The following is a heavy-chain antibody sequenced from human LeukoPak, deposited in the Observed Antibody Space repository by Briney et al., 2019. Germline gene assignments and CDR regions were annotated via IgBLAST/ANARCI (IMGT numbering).Heavy chain of an antibody. CDR1: GFTFSTYA. Sequence: GGSLRLSCAASGFTFSTYAMSWVRQAPGRGLEWVSAISGSSDTTYYADSVKGRFTISRDNSKNTLYLQMNSLRAEDTAVYYCAKVSRVVMAGYFDYWGQGTLVTVSS. D-gene: IGHD3-3*01. J-gene: IGHJ4*02. CDR2: ISGSSDTT. CDR3: AKVSRVVMAGYFDY. V-gene: IGHV3-23*01.